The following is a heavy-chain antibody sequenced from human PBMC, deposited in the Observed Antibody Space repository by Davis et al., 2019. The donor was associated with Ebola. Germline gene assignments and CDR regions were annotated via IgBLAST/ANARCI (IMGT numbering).Heavy chain of an antibody. CDR2: INQDGSDQ. D-gene: IGHD1-14*01. Sequence: GGSLRLSCAASAFTFRSYWLRWVRQAPGQGLEWVANINQDGSDQQYVGSVKGRFTVSRDNAKNSLYLQLNSLRAEDTAMYYCSRLRRAEAENYWGQGTLVTVSS. J-gene: IGHJ4*02. CDR1: AFTFRSYW. CDR3: SRLRRAEAENY. V-gene: IGHV3-7*03.